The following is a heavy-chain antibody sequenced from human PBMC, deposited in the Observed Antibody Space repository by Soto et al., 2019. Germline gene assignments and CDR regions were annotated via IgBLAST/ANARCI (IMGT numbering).Heavy chain of an antibody. Sequence: GASVKVSCKASGHTFTGYYMHWVRQAPGQGLEWMGWINPNSGGTNYAQKFQGRVTMTRDTSISTAYMELSRLRSDDTAVYSCASGCSYGKYYYYYGMEVWGQGTTVTVCS. V-gene: IGHV1-2*02. CDR2: INPNSGGT. CDR1: GHTFTGYY. D-gene: IGHD5-18*01. J-gene: IGHJ6*02. CDR3: ASGCSYGKYYYYYGMEV.